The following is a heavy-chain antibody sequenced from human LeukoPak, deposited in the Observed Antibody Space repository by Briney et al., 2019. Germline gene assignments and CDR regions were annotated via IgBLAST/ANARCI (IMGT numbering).Heavy chain of an antibody. D-gene: IGHD2-2*01. Sequence: PGGSLRLSCAASGFTLSSYAMSRVRQAPGKGLLRVSAISGSGGSTYDADTVKGRFTISRDNSKNTLYLQMNSLRAEDTAVYYCAKRVLPAYNDYWGQGTLVTVSS. V-gene: IGHV3-23*01. CDR1: GFTLSSYA. J-gene: IGHJ4*02. CDR3: AKRVLPAYNDY. CDR2: ISGSGGST.